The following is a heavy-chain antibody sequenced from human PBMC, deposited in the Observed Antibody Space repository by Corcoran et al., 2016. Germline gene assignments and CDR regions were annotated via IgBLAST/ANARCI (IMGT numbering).Heavy chain of an antibody. V-gene: IGHV3-23*01. CDR1: GFTFSAYG. Sequence: EMQLLESGGGLLQPGGSLRLSCAASGFTFSAYGMSWVRQAPGKGLEWVAIVSSNGAITFYTDSVKGRFTISRDNSKNTLSLQMNSLRAEDTAVYYCAKSSAPATHYFDCWGQGTLVTVS. CDR2: VSSNGAIT. CDR3: AKSSAPATHYFDC. D-gene: IGHD2-15*01. J-gene: IGHJ4*02.